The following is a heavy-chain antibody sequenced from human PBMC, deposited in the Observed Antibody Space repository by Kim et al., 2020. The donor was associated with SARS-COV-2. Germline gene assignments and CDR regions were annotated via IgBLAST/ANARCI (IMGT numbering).Heavy chain of an antibody. D-gene: IGHD1-1*01. V-gene: IGHV3-23*01. CDR3: AETFRNAFSRDV. Sequence: GGSLRLSCAASGFTLSGYAMTWVRQAPGKGLEWVSMIGGEGISTYYADSVKCRFTVSRDISKNTLYLQMNSLRAEDTAVYYCAETFRNAFSRDVWGKGTTVTVSS. CDR1: GFTLSGYA. J-gene: IGHJ6*04. CDR2: IGGEGIST.